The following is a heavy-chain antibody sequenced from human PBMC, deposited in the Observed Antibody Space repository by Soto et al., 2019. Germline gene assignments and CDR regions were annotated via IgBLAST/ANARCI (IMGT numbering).Heavy chain of an antibody. V-gene: IGHV4-31*03. D-gene: IGHD3-9*01. Sequence: TLSLTCTVSGGSISSGGYYWSWIRQHPGKGLEWIGYIYYSGSTYYNPSLKSRVTISVDTSKNQFSLKLSSVTAADTAVYYCARVDILTGYYRFDYWGQGTLVTVSS. CDR3: ARVDILTGYYRFDY. CDR1: GGSISSGGYY. CDR2: IYYSGST. J-gene: IGHJ4*02.